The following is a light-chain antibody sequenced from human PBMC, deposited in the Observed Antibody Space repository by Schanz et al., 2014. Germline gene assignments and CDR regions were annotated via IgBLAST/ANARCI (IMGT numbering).Light chain of an antibody. Sequence: DIQMTQSPSTLSASVGDRVAITCRASQSISSWLAWYQQKPGKAPKLLIHQASSLESGVPSRFSGSGSGTEFTLTISGLQPDDFATYYCQQFNSYPWTFGQGTKVEIK. CDR2: QAS. V-gene: IGKV1-5*03. J-gene: IGKJ1*01. CDR1: QSISSW. CDR3: QQFNSYPWT.